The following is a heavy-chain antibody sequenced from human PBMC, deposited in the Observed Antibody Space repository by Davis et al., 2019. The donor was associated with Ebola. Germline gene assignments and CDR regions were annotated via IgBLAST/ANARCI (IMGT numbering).Heavy chain of an antibody. Sequence: GESLKISCAASGFTFSSYEMNWVRQAPGKGLEWVSYISSSGSTIYYADSVKGRFTISRDNAKNSLYLQMNSLRAEDTAVYYCARGGLGYCSGGSCYYFDYWGQGTLVTVSS. V-gene: IGHV3-48*03. D-gene: IGHD2-15*01. CDR3: ARGGLGYCSGGSCYYFDY. J-gene: IGHJ4*02. CDR2: ISSSGSTI. CDR1: GFTFSSYE.